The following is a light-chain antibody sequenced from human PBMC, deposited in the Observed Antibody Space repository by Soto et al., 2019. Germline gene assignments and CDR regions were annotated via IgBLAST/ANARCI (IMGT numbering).Light chain of an antibody. V-gene: IGLV1-44*01. Sequence: QSVLTQPPSASGTPGQRVTISCSGSSSNIGRNTINWYRQLPGTAPKLLIYSNNQRPSGVPDRFSGSKSGTSASLAISGLQPEDEADYYCAGWDDSLNNWVFGGGTKVTVL. J-gene: IGLJ3*02. CDR3: AGWDDSLNNWV. CDR1: SSNIGRNT. CDR2: SNN.